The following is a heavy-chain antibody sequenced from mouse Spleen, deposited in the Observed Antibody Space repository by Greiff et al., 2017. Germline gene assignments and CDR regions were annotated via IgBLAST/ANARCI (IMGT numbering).Heavy chain of an antibody. CDR2: INSNGGST. CDR3: ARVEGYTFFDY. Sequence: DVMLVESGGGLVQPGGSLKLSCAASGFTFSSYGMSWVRQTPDKRLELVATINSNGGSTYYPDSVKGRFTISRDNAKNTLYLQMSSLKSEDTAMYYCARVEGYTFFDYWGQGTTLTVSS. D-gene: IGHD1-1*01. V-gene: IGHV5-6-3*01. J-gene: IGHJ2*01. CDR1: GFTFSSYG.